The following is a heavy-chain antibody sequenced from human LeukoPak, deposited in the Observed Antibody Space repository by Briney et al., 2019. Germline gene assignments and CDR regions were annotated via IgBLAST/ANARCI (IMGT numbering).Heavy chain of an antibody. J-gene: IGHJ4*02. CDR1: GFTVSSNY. CDR2: IYSGGST. Sequence: GGSLRLSCAAFGFTVSSNYMSWVRQAPGKGLEWVSVIYSGGSTYYADSVKGRFTISRDNSKNTLYLQMNSLIAEDTAVYYCAKVTYGSGTYGAFDSWGQGTLVTVSS. CDR3: AKVTYGSGTYGAFDS. V-gene: IGHV3-53*01. D-gene: IGHD3-10*01.